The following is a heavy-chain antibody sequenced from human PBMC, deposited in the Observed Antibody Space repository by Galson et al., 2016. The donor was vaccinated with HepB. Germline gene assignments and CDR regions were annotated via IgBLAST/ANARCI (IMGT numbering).Heavy chain of an antibody. CDR3: AKEYLPQTVQVVAATPWFDP. CDR2: ISYYGRNE. V-gene: IGHV3-30*18. J-gene: IGHJ5*02. Sequence: SLRLSCAASGFTFSSYGMHWVRQAPGKGLEWVAVISYYGRNEYYADSVKGRFTISRDNSMNTLYLQMNSLRVEDTAVYYCAKEYLPQTVQVVAATPWFDPWGQGTLVTVSS. D-gene: IGHD2-15*01. CDR1: GFTFSSYG.